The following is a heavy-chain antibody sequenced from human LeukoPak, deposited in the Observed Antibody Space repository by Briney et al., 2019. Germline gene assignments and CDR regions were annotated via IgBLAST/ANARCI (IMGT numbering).Heavy chain of an antibody. J-gene: IGHJ4*02. CDR3: ARARRFTSGRSYFFDN. V-gene: IGHV4-59*13. CDR1: GGSISGYY. D-gene: IGHD3-3*01. CDR2: VSYSGNT. Sequence: SETLSLTCSVSGGSISGYYWSWIRQPPGKGLEWIAYVSYSGNTNYTPSLKNRVSISVDTSKNRFSLQLRSVTAADTAFYYCARARRFTSGRSYFFDNWGQGTLVTVS.